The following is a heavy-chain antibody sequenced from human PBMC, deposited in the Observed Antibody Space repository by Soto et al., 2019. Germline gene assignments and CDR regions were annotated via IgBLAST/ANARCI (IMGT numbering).Heavy chain of an antibody. V-gene: IGHV3-30*18. CDR2: ISYDGINK. Sequence: QVQLVESGGGVVQPGRSLRLSCAASGFTFSNDGMHWVRRAPGKGLEWVAIISYDGINKFYVDSVKDRFTISRDDSKNTPDLQMNSLRAEATAVSYCGNSFASSYRYCDYWDQGTLVTVSS. CDR1: GFTFSNDG. D-gene: IGHD3-16*02. CDR3: GNSFASSYRYCDY. J-gene: IGHJ4*02.